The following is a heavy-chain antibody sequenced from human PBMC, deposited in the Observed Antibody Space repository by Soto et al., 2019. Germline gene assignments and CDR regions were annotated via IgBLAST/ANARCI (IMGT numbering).Heavy chain of an antibody. J-gene: IGHJ6*02. D-gene: IGHD3-10*01. V-gene: IGHV1-18*01. CDR1: RYTFTSYG. CDR3: AIDLQFGRWLTYGMDV. Sequence: GASVKVSSDASRYTFTSYGITWVRQATGQGLEWMGWISAYNGNTNYAQKLQGRVTMTTDTSTSTAYMEVRSLISDDTAVYYCAIDLQFGRWLTYGMDVWSQGTTVTVSS. CDR2: ISAYNGNT.